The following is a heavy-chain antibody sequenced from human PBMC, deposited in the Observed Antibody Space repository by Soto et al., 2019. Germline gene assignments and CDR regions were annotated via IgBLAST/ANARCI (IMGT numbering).Heavy chain of an antibody. V-gene: IGHV1-46*03. Sequence: QVQLVQSGAEVKKPGASVKVSCKASGYTFTSYYMHWVRQAPGQGLEWMGIINPSGGSTSYAQKFQGRVTMTRDTSTSTVYMELSSLRSEDTAVYYCARDGNPSGYISGNFDYWGQGTLVTVSS. J-gene: IGHJ4*02. D-gene: IGHD3-3*01. CDR3: ARDGNPSGYISGNFDY. CDR1: GYTFTSYY. CDR2: INPSGGST.